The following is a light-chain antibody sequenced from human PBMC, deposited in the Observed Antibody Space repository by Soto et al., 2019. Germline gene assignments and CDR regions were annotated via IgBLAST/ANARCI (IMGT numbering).Light chain of an antibody. Sequence: QPVLTQSPSASASLGASVNLTGTLSSGHSSYAIAWHQQQPEKGPRYLMKLNSDGSHSKGDGIPDRFSGSSSGAERYLTISSLQSEDEAAYYCQTWGTGIHVFGGGTQLTVL. J-gene: IGLJ7*01. CDR1: SGHSSYA. CDR2: LNSDGSH. CDR3: QTWGTGIHV. V-gene: IGLV4-69*01.